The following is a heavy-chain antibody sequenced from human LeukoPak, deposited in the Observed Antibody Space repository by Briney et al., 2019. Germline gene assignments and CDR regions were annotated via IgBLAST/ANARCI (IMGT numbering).Heavy chain of an antibody. CDR3: AKAAQRGADSSSRRPFDY. J-gene: IGHJ4*02. Sequence: GGSLRLSCAASGFTFSSYAMSWVRQAPGKGLEWVSAISGSGGSTYYADSVKGRFTISRDNSKNTLYLQMNSLRAEDTAVYYCAKAAQRGADSSSRRPFDYWGQGTLVTVSS. D-gene: IGHD6-13*01. V-gene: IGHV3-23*01. CDR1: GFTFSSYA. CDR2: ISGSGGST.